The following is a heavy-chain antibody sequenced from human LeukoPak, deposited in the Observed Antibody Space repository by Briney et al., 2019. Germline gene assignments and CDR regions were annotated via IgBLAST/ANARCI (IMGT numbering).Heavy chain of an antibody. CDR2: KKQDGSEK. Sequence: HPGGSLRLSCAASGFTFSSYWMSWVRQAPGKGLEWEANKKQDGSEKYYVDSVKGRFTISRDNAKSSLYLHMNSLRAEDTAVYYCAREGTVTPYNFDYWGQGTLVTVSS. CDR1: GFTFSSYW. D-gene: IGHD4-17*01. CDR3: AREGTVTPYNFDY. V-gene: IGHV3-7*01. J-gene: IGHJ4*02.